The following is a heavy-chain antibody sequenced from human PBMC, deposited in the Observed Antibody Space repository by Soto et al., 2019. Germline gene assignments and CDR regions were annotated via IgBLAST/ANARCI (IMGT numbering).Heavy chain of an antibody. Sequence: EVQLLESGGGLVQPGGSLRLSCAASGFTFSSYAMSWVRQAPGKGLEWVSAISGSGGSTYYADSVKGRFTISRDNSKNPLYLQMNSLRAEDTAVYYCAKDQWVTVVATRIDYWGQGTLVTVSS. CDR1: GFTFSSYA. V-gene: IGHV3-23*01. CDR3: AKDQWVTVVATRIDY. CDR2: ISGSGGST. D-gene: IGHD5-12*01. J-gene: IGHJ4*02.